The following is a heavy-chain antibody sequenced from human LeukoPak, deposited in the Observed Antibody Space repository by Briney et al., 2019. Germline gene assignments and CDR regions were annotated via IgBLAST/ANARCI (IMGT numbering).Heavy chain of an antibody. J-gene: IGHJ4*02. CDR1: GGSISSSY. V-gene: IGHV4-59*01. Sequence: SETLSLTCTVSGGSISSSYWSWVRQRPGEGLEWIGYIYYSGSTNYNPSLKSRVTISLDTSKNRFSLKLSSVTAADTAVYYCARDSGPGVLFYWGQGTLVTVSS. CDR3: ARDSGPGVLFY. CDR2: IYYSGST. D-gene: IGHD1-1*01.